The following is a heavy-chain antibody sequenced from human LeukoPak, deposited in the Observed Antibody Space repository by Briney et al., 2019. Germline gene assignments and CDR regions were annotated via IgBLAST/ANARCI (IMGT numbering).Heavy chain of an antibody. CDR3: ARDVNYYDSSGPAPFDY. D-gene: IGHD3-22*01. Sequence: EASVKVSCKASGYTFTSYAMNWVRQAPGQGLEWMGWINTNTGNPTYVQGFAGRFVFSLDTSVSTAYLQISSLKAEDTAVYYCARDVNYYDSSGPAPFDYWGQGTLVTVSS. V-gene: IGHV7-4-1*02. CDR1: GYTFTSYA. CDR2: INTNTGNP. J-gene: IGHJ4*02.